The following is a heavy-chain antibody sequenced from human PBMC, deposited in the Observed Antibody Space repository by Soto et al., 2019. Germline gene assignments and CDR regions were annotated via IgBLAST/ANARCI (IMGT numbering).Heavy chain of an antibody. CDR2: IYYSGST. CDR1: GGSISSGDYY. CDR3: ARAAGPAAKLSWFDP. J-gene: IGHJ5*02. V-gene: IGHV4-30-4*01. Sequence: PSETLSLTCTVSGGSISSGDYYWSWIRQPPGKGLEWIGYIYYSGSTYYNPSLKSRVAISVDTSKNQFSLKLSSVTAADTAVYYCARAAGPAAKLSWFDPWGQGTLVTVSS. D-gene: IGHD2-2*01.